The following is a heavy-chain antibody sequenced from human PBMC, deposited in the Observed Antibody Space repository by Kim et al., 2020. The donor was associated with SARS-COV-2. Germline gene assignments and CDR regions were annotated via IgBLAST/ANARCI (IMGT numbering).Heavy chain of an antibody. CDR3: ARQIAAAGSSSLNWFDP. CDR1: GGSISSYY. J-gene: IGHJ5*02. V-gene: IGHV4-59*08. CDR2: IYYSGST. Sequence: SETLSLTCTVSGGSISSYYWSWIRQPPGKGLEWIGYIYYSGSTNYNPSLKSRVTISVDTSKNQFSLKLSSVTAADTAVYYCARQIAAAGSSSLNWFDPWGQGTLVTVSS. D-gene: IGHD6-13*01.